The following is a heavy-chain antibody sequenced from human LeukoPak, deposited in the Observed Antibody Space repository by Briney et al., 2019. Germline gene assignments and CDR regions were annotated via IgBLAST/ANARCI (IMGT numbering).Heavy chain of an antibody. D-gene: IGHD2-21*02. CDR1: GGSISSSSYY. CDR3: ARNPSVGDCRAFDI. Sequence: PSETLSLTCTISGGSISSSSYYWGWIRQPPGKGLEWIGSIYYSGSTYYNPSLKSRVTISVDTSKNQFSLKLSSVTAADTAVYYCARNPSVGDCRAFDIWGQGTMVTVSS. J-gene: IGHJ3*02. CDR2: IYYSGST. V-gene: IGHV4-39*07.